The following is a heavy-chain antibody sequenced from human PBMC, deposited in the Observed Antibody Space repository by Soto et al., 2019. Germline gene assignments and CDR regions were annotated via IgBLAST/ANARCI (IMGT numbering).Heavy chain of an antibody. D-gene: IGHD4-4*01. CDR3: ARDRVTVTRFDP. CDR1: GATFSSYA. J-gene: IGHJ5*02. CDR2: IXPIFGXA. V-gene: IGHV1-69*01. Sequence: SVKVSCKASGATFSSYAISWVRQAPGQGLEWMGGIXPIFGXANYEQKFQGXXTITAEESXRTAYMEMSSLRYEDTDVYYCARDRVTVTRFDPWGKGTLVTVYS.